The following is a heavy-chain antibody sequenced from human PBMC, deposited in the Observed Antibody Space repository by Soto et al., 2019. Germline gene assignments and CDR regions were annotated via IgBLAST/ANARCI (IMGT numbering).Heavy chain of an antibody. V-gene: IGHV4-4*02. CDR1: GGSISSTSW. J-gene: IGHJ6*02. CDR3: ARGCSGGSCYPLMDV. Sequence: PSETLFLTCAVSGGSISSTSWWSWVRQPPGKGLEWIGDISHRGNTNYNPSLKSRLNISVDKSKNTFSLRLSSVTAADTAVYYCARGCSGGSCYPLMDVWGQGTTVTVSS. CDR2: ISHRGNT. D-gene: IGHD2-15*01.